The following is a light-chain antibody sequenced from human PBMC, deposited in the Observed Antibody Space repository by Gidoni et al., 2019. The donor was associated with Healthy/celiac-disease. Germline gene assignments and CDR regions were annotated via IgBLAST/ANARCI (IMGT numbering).Light chain of an antibody. Sequence: ILLTQSPGTLSLSPGERATLSCRASQSVSSSYLAWYQQKPGQAPRLRIYGASSRATGIPDRFSGSGSGTDFTLTISRLEPEDFAGYYCQQGTFGGGTKVEIK. V-gene: IGKV3-20*01. CDR2: GAS. J-gene: IGKJ4*01. CDR1: QSVSSSY. CDR3: QQGT.